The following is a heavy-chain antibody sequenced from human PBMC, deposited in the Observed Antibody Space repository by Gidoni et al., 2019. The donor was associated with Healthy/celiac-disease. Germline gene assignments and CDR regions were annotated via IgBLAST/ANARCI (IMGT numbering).Heavy chain of an antibody. Sequence: EVQLVESGGGLVKLGGSLRLSCPASGCTFSNAWMSWVRQAPGKGLEWVGRIKSKTDGGTTDYAAPVKGRFTISRDDSKTTLYLQMNSLKTEDTAVYCCTTYSSSGDYWGQGTLVTVSS. D-gene: IGHD6-6*01. J-gene: IGHJ4*02. V-gene: IGHV3-15*01. CDR1: GCTFSNAW. CDR2: IKSKTDGGTT. CDR3: TTYSSSGDY.